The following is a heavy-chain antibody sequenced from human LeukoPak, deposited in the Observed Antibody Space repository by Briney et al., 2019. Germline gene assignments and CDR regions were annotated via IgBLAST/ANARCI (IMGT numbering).Heavy chain of an antibody. CDR2: IVVGSGDA. CDR3: AADRHLGATTGFGF. D-gene: IGHD1-26*01. J-gene: IGHJ4*02. CDR1: GFTLVNSA. Sequence: SVKVSCKASGFTLVNSAVHWVRQARGQSLEWIGWIVVGSGDARHAQRFQERLTITRDKSTSTAYMELSSLRSEDTAVYYCAADRHLGATTGFGFWGQGTLVTVSS. V-gene: IGHV1-58*01.